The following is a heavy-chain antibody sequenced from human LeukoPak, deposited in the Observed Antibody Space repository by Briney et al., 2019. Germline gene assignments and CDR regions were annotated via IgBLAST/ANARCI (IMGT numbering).Heavy chain of an antibody. Sequence: SETLSLTCTVSGGSISSYYWSWIRQPPGKGLELIGYIYYSGSTNYNPSLKSRVTISVDTSKNQFSLKLSSVTAADTAVYYCARVATGTRLDYWGQGTLVTVSS. CDR2: IYYSGST. CDR1: GGSISSYY. D-gene: IGHD1-1*01. CDR3: ARVATGTRLDY. J-gene: IGHJ4*02. V-gene: IGHV4-59*01.